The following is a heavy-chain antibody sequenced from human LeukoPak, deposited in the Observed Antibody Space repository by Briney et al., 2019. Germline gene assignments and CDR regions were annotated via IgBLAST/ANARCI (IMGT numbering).Heavy chain of an antibody. CDR2: INHLGSA. CDR3: ARVVIIGDYGYWYFDL. V-gene: IGHV4-38-2*02. J-gene: IGHJ2*01. CDR1: GYSITSTSF. Sequence: PSETLSLTCSVSGYSITSTSFWAWIRQTPGKGLEWIGSINHLGSAYYNPSLESRVTISVDKSKNQFSLKLSFVTAADTAVYYCARVVIIGDYGYWYFDLWGRGTLVTVSS. D-gene: IGHD4-17*01.